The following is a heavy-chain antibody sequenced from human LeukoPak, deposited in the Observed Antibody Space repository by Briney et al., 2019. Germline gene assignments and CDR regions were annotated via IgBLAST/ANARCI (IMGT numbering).Heavy chain of an antibody. V-gene: IGHV3-48*03. CDR1: GFTLSSYE. Sequence: GGSLRLSCAASGFTLSSYEMNWVRQAPGKGLEWVSYISSSGSTIYYADSVKGRFTISRDNAKNSLYLQMNSLRAEDTAVYYCASLLRSGVVVVAATPYNWFDPWGQGTLVTVSS. J-gene: IGHJ5*02. D-gene: IGHD2-15*01. CDR3: ASLLRSGVVVVAATPYNWFDP. CDR2: ISSSGSTI.